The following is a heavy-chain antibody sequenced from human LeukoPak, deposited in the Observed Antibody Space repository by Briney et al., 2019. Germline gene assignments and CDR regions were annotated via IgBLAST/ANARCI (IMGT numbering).Heavy chain of an antibody. V-gene: IGHV3-33*01. Sequence: PGGSLRLSCAASGFTFSSYGMHWVRQAPGKGLEWVAVIWYDGRNKYYADSVKGRFTISRDNSKNTLYLQMNSLRAEDTAVYYCARDSGEYYFDYWGQGTLVTVSS. CDR3: ARDSGEYYFDY. D-gene: IGHD3-10*01. J-gene: IGHJ4*02. CDR1: GFTFSSYG. CDR2: IWYDGRNK.